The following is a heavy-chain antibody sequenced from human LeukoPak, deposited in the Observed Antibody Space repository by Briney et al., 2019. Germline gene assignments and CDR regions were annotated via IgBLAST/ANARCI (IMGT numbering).Heavy chain of an antibody. CDR2: MNRENGNT. V-gene: IGHV1-8*01. CDR3: ATPMANTFDAFDI. Sequence: ASVKVSCKPSGYIFRNYDINWVRQAPGQGLEWMGWMNRENGNTGYAQKFHGRVTMTRHATTNTAYMELTSLRSEDTAVYFCATPMANTFDAFDIWGQGSRVTVSS. CDR1: GYIFRNYD. D-gene: IGHD5-24*01. J-gene: IGHJ3*02.